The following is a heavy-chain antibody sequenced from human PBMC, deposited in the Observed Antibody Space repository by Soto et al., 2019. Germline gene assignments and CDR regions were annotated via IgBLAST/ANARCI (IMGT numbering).Heavy chain of an antibody. J-gene: IGHJ4*02. CDR3: AHRGYYYGSGSYYTH. V-gene: IGHV2-5*02. D-gene: IGHD3-10*01. CDR2: IYWDDDK. CDR1: GFSLSTREVG. Sequence: QITLKESGPTLVKPTQTLTLTCTFSGFSLSTREVGVGWIRQPPGKALEWLALIYWDDDKRYSPSLKSRLTITKDTSRNQVVLTMTNMDPADKGTYYCAHRGYYYGSGSYYTHWGQGTLVTVSS.